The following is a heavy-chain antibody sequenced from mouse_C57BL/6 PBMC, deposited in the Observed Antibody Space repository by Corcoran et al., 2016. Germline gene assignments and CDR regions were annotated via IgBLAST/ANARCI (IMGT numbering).Heavy chain of an antibody. CDR2: IYPRDGST. V-gene: IGHV1-85*01. J-gene: IGHJ4*01. CDR1: GYTFTSYD. CDR3: ARGPWLRLSDYAMDY. D-gene: IGHD2-2*01. Sequence: QVQLQQSGPELVKPGASVKLSCKASGYTFTSYDINWVKQRPGQVLEWIGWIYPRDGSTKYNEKFKGKATLTVETSSSTAYLELHSLTSEDSAVYFWARGPWLRLSDYAMDYWGQGTSVTVAS.